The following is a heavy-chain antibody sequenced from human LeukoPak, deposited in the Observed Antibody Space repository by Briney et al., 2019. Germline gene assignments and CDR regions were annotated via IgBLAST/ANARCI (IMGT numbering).Heavy chain of an antibody. D-gene: IGHD3-22*01. J-gene: IGHJ4*02. V-gene: IGHV3-33*01. CDR3: ARGVGDSSGYYYYFDY. Sequence: GGSLRLSCAASGFTFGSYGMHWVRQAPGKGLEWVALIWFDVSNKYYADSVKGRFTIYRDNSKNTLYLQMNSLRAEDTAVYYCARGVGDSSGYYYYFDYWGQGTLVTVSS. CDR1: GFTFGSYG. CDR2: IWFDVSNK.